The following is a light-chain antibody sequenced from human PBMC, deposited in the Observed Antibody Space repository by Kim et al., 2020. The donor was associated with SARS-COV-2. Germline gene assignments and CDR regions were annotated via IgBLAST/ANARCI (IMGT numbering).Light chain of an antibody. CDR3: CSHAGSYYV. CDR2: DVT. Sequence: QSALTQPRSVSASPGQSVAISCTGTSSDVGAYNFVSWYQQHPGRVPKLVIYDVTKRPSGVPDRFSGSKSGNTASLTISGLQAEDDADYYCCSHAGSYYVFGGGTQLTVL. V-gene: IGLV2-11*01. CDR1: SSDVGAYNF. J-gene: IGLJ3*02.